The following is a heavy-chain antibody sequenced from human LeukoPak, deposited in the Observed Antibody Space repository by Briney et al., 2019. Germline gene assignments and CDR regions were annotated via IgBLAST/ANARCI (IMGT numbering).Heavy chain of an antibody. J-gene: IGHJ3*02. CDR2: IYYSGST. V-gene: IGHV4-31*03. CDR3: ARASITMIVRPAFDI. D-gene: IGHD3-22*01. CDR1: GGSISSGGYY. Sequence: SETLSLTCTVSGGSISSGGYYWSWIRQHPGKGLEWIGYIYYSGSTYYNASLKSRVTISVDTSKNQFSMKLSSVTAADTAVYYCARASITMIVRPAFDIWGQGTMVTVSS.